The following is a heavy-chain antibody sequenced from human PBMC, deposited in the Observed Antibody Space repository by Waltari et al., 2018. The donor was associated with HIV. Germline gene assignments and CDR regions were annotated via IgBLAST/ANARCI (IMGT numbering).Heavy chain of an antibody. J-gene: IGHJ6*02. CDR1: EYTFINFD. CDR2: MNPNRGNT. V-gene: IGHV1-8*02. Sequence: QVHLVQSGPEVKRPGASVKISCKAYEYTFINFDVNWVRQAAGQGPEWLGWMNPNRGNTAAPYKIEDGGTMTRDVSTDTAYMEMSGLTPEDTAIYYCARNSSAKGNRYFYYGLDVWGQGTPVTV. CDR3: ARNSSAKGNRYFYYGLDV. D-gene: IGHD3-22*01.